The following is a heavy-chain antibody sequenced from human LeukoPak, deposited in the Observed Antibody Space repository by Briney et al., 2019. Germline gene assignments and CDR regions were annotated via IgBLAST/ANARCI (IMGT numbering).Heavy chain of an antibody. V-gene: IGHV1-8*01. CDR1: GYTFTSYD. CDR2: MNPNSGNT. Sequence: GASVKVSCKASGYTFTSYDINWVRQATGQGLEWMGWMNPNSGNTGYAQKFQGRVTMTRNTSISTAYMELGSLRSEDTAVYYCASLATPITITDYWGQGTLVTVSS. CDR3: ASLATPITITDY. D-gene: IGHD3-9*01. J-gene: IGHJ4*02.